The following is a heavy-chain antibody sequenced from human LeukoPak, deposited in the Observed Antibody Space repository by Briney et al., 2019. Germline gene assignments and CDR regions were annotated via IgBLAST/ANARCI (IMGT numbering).Heavy chain of an antibody. V-gene: IGHV1-8*02. D-gene: IGHD3-10*01. CDR1: GYTFTNYG. CDR2: MNPNSGNT. CDR3: ASPMVRGYNWFDP. Sequence: ASVKVSCKASGYTFTNYGINWVRQATGQGLEWMGWMNPNSGNTGYAQKFQGRVTMTRNTSISTAYMELSSLRSEDTAVYYCASPMVRGYNWFDPWGQGTLVTVSS. J-gene: IGHJ5*02.